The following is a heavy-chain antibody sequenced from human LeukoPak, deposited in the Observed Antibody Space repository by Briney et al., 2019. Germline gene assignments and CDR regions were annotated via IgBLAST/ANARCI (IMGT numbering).Heavy chain of an antibody. CDR2: ISSSSSYT. CDR1: GFTFSDYY. CDR3: ARDAVAGDY. D-gene: IGHD6-19*01. Sequence: GGSLRLSCAASGFTFSDYYMSWIRQAPGKGLEWVSYISSSSSYTNYADSVKGRFTISRDNAKNSLYLQMNSLRAEDTAVYHCARDAVAGDYWGQGTLVTVSS. J-gene: IGHJ4*02. V-gene: IGHV3-11*06.